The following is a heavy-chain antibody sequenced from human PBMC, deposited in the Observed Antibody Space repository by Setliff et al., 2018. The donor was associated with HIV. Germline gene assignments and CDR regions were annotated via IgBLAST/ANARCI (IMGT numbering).Heavy chain of an antibody. J-gene: IGHJ4*02. CDR1: GVSITTDGYY. CDR2: MYHSGST. V-gene: IGHV4-31*03. D-gene: IGHD3-9*01. CDR3: AGGRYFRDIRDSRFDF. Sequence: SETLSLTCSVSGVSITTDGYYWSWIRHYPGKGLEWIGSMYHSGSTYYNASLASRLIMSLDPSKNQFSLKLNSMTAADTAMYYCAGGRYFRDIRDSRFDFWGQGMLVTVSS.